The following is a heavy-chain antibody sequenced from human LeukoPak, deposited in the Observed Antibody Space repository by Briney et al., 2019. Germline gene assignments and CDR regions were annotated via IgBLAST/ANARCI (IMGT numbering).Heavy chain of an antibody. V-gene: IGHV1-69*04. J-gene: IGHJ4*02. Sequence: SVKVSCKASGGTFSSYAISWVRNAPGQGLERMGRIIPILGIANYAQKFQGRVTITAEKSTSTAYMELSSLRSEDTAVYYCATGAYDSSHYWGQGTLVTVSS. CDR3: ATGAYDSSHY. CDR2: IIPILGIA. CDR1: GGTFSSYA. D-gene: IGHD3-22*01.